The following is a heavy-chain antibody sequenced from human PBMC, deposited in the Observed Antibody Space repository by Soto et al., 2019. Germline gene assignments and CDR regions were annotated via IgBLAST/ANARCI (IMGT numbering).Heavy chain of an antibody. CDR1: GYTFTSYG. J-gene: IGHJ4*01. Sequence: ASVKVSCKASGYTFTSYGISWVRQAPGQGLEWMGWISAYNGNTNYAQKFQGRVTITADKSTGTAYMELNSLRSEDTAVYYCVRDSPIGSTFSGYDGIDYWG. D-gene: IGHD5-12*01. V-gene: IGHV1-18*01. CDR2: ISAYNGNT. CDR3: VRDSPIGSTFSGYDGIDY.